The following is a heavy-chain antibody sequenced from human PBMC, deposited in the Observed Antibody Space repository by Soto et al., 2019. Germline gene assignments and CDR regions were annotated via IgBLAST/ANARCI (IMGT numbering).Heavy chain of an antibody. CDR1: GGSFSGYY. CDR3: ARVPSPFDFYYAMDA. V-gene: IGHV4-34*01. J-gene: IGHJ6*02. Sequence: SETLSLTCAVYGGSFSGYYWSWIRQPPGKGLEWIGEINHSGSTNYNPSLKSRVTISVDTSKNQFSLKLTSVTAADTAVYFCARVPSPFDFYYAMDAWGQGTTATVSS. D-gene: IGHD3-16*01. CDR2: INHSGST.